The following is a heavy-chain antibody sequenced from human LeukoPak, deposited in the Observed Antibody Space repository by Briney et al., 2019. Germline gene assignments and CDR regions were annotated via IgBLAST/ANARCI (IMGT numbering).Heavy chain of an antibody. CDR3: XNRGVVXRVILVGFHKEANYFDS. D-gene: IGHD3-22*01. CDR2: ISDSGGRT. Sequence: GGSLRLSCAVSGLTLSNYGMSWVRQAPGKGLDWVAGISDSGGRTQYADSVKGRFTISRDNPKNALFLQMKSLRPEDMAVYFCXNRGVVXRVILVGFHKEANYFDSWGQGALVTVSS. CDR1: GLTLSNYG. V-gene: IGHV3-23*01. J-gene: IGHJ4*02.